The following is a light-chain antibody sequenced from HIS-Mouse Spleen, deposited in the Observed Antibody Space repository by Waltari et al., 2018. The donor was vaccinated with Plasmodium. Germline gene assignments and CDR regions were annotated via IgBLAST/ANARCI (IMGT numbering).Light chain of an antibody. Sequence: SYELTQPPSVSVSPGQTASITCSGDKLGYKYACWYQQKPGQSPVLVIYQDSKRPSGIRERFSGSNSWNTATLTISWTQAMDEADYYCQAWDSSTGVFGGGTKLTVL. J-gene: IGLJ2*01. CDR1: KLGYKY. CDR3: QAWDSSTGV. CDR2: QDS. V-gene: IGLV3-1*01.